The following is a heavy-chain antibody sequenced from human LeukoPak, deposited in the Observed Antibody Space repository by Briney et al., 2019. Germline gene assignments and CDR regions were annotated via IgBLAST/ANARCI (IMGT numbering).Heavy chain of an antibody. CDR1: GYSFTSYW. CDR3: AIQTDYYYDSSGYNNWFDP. V-gene: IGHV5-51*01. J-gene: IGHJ5*02. CDR2: IYPGDSDT. Sequence: GESLKISCKGSGYSFTSYWIGWVRQMPGKGLEWMEIIYPGDSDTRYSPSFQGQVTISADKSISTAYLQWSSLKASDTAMYYCAIQTDYYYDSSGYNNWFDPWGQGTLVTVSS. D-gene: IGHD3-22*01.